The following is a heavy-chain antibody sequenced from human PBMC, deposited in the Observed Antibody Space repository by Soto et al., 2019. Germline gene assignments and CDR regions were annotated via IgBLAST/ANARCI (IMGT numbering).Heavy chain of an antibody. D-gene: IGHD4-17*01. CDR2: INHSGST. CDR1: GGSFSGYY. V-gene: IGHV4-34*01. CDR3: ARLATTVTTHHSFLDY. Sequence: SETLSLTCAVYGGSFSGYYWSWIRQPPGKGLEWIGEINHSGSTNYNPSLKSRVTISVDTSKNQFSLKLSSVTAADTAVYYCARLATTVTTHHSFLDYWGQGTLVTVSS. J-gene: IGHJ4*02.